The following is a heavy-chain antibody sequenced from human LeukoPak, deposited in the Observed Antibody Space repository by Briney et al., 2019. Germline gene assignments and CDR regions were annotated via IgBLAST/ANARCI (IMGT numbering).Heavy chain of an antibody. CDR2: ISWNSGSI. CDR1: GFTFDDYA. D-gene: IGHD2-2*01. V-gene: IGHV3-9*01. CDR3: ARGECDSTSCYGPSGY. Sequence: PGRSLRLSCAASGFTFDDYAMHWVRQAPGKGLEWVSGISWNSGSIGYADSVKGRFTISRDNAKNSLYLQMNSLRAEDTALYYCARGECDSTSCYGPSGYWGQGTLVTVSS. J-gene: IGHJ4*02.